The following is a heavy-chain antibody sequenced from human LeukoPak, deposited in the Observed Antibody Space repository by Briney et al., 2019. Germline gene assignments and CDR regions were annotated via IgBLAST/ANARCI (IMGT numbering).Heavy chain of an antibody. Sequence: ASVKVSCQASGYTFSTYYIHWVRQAPGQGLEWMGKINPSGGSTSYAQKFQSRVTMTRDTSTSAVYMELTSLRAEHTAVFYCARARDYGDYVFDYWGQGTLVTVSS. CDR1: GYTFSTYY. CDR3: ARARDYGDYVFDY. CDR2: INPSGGST. J-gene: IGHJ4*02. D-gene: IGHD4-17*01. V-gene: IGHV1-46*01.